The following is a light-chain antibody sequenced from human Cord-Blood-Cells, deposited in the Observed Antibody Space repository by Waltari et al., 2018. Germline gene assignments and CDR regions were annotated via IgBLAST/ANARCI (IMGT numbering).Light chain of an antibody. CDR2: RNN. V-gene: IGLV1-47*01. Sequence: PPSASGTPGQRVTISCSGSSSNIGSNYVYWYQQLPGTAPKLLIYRNNQRPSGVPDRFSGSKSGTSASLAISGLRSEDEADYYCAAWDDSLSGPVFGGGTKLT. J-gene: IGLJ3*02. CDR3: AAWDDSLSGPV. CDR1: SSNIGSNY.